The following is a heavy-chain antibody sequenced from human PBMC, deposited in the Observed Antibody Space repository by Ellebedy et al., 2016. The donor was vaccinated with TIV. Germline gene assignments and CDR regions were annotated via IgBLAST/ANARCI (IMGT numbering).Heavy chain of an antibody. Sequence: AASVKVSCKASGGTFSSYAISWVRQAPGQGLEWMGRIIPILGIANYAQKFQGRVTITADKSTSTAYMELSSLRSEDTAVYYCARSIVGANFDYWGQGTLVTVSS. CDR1: GGTFSSYA. V-gene: IGHV1-69*04. CDR3: ARSIVGANFDY. CDR2: IIPILGIA. J-gene: IGHJ4*02. D-gene: IGHD1-26*01.